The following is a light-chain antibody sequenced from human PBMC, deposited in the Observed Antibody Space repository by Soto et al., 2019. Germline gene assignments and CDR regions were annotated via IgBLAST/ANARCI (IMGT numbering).Light chain of an antibody. CDR2: GAS. J-gene: IGKJ4*01. CDR1: QSVRSGY. V-gene: IGKV3-20*01. CDR3: QQDGNSPVT. Sequence: EIVLTQSPGTLSLSPGERATLSCRASQSVRSGYFAVYQQKPGQAPRLLIVGASSRATGIPARFSGGGSGTDFTLTISGLEPEDFALYYCQQDGNSPVTFGGGTTVEIK.